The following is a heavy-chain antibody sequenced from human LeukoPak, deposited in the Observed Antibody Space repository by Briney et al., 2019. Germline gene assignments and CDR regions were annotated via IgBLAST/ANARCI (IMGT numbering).Heavy chain of an antibody. Sequence: ASVKVSCKASGGTFSSYAISWVRQAPGQGLEWMGEIIPIFGTANYAQKFQGRVTITADESTSTAYMELSSLRSGDTAVYYCARVYSSGYYRLSLDAFDIWGQGTMVTVSS. CDR2: IIPIFGTA. D-gene: IGHD3-22*01. CDR1: GGTFSSYA. CDR3: ARVYSSGYYRLSLDAFDI. J-gene: IGHJ3*02. V-gene: IGHV1-69*13.